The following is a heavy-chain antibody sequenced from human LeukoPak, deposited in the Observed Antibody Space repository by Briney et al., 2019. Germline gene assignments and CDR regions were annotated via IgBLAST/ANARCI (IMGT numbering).Heavy chain of an antibody. V-gene: IGHV4-61*02. J-gene: IGHJ3*02. CDR2: IYTSGST. CDR1: CGSISSGSYY. D-gene: IGHD3-22*01. CDR3: ARRSYYYDSSGYVDAFDI. Sequence: SETLSLTCTVCCGSISSGSYYWSWIRQPAGKGLEWIGRIYTSGSTNYNPSLKSRVTISVDTSKNQFSLKLSSVTAADTAVYYCARRSYYYDSSGYVDAFDIWGQGTMVTVSS.